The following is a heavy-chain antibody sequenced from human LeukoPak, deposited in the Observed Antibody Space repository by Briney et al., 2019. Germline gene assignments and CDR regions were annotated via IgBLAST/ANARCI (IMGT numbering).Heavy chain of an antibody. J-gene: IGHJ4*02. D-gene: IGHD1-26*01. CDR1: GFTFDDYA. Sequence: GGSLRLSCAASGFTFDDYAMHWVRHAPGKGLEWVSGISWNSGSIGYADSVKGRFTISRDNAKNSLYLQMNSLRAEDTALYYCAKEGIVGATKGGYYFDYWGQGTLVTVSS. V-gene: IGHV3-9*01. CDR3: AKEGIVGATKGGYYFDY. CDR2: ISWNSGSI.